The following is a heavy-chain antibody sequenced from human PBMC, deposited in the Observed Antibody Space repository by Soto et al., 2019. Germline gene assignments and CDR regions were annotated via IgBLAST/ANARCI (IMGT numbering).Heavy chain of an antibody. CDR2: ISSISSTK. J-gene: IGHJ5*02. D-gene: IGHD6-19*01. Sequence: EVQLVESGGGLVQPGGSLRLSCAASGFSFSNYNMNWVLQAPGKGLEWVSYISSISSTKYYADSVKGRFTISRDNAKNSLYLQMNSLRAEDTAVYYCAREAVAGTLNWFDPWGQGTLVTVSS. V-gene: IGHV3-48*01. CDR3: AREAVAGTLNWFDP. CDR1: GFSFSNYN.